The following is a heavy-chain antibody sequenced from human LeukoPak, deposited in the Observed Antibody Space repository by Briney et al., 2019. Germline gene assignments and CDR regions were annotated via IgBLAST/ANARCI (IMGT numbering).Heavy chain of an antibody. CDR3: ARETPAFDY. CDR1: GFTFSSFA. Sequence: GGSLRLSCVDSGFTFSSFAMSWVRQAPGRGLEWVSTISSSGSTTYYIDSVKGRFTISRDNSRNTLYLQLNSLRGEDTAVYYCARETPAFDYWGQGALVTVS. D-gene: IGHD4-23*01. CDR2: ISSSGSTT. J-gene: IGHJ4*02. V-gene: IGHV3-23*01.